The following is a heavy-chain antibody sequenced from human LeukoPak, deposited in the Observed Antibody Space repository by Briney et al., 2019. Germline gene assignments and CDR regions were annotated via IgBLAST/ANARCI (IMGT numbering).Heavy chain of an antibody. CDR1: GFTFSSYS. V-gene: IGHV3-21*01. Sequence: GGSLRLSCAASGFTFSSYSMNWVRQAPGKGLEWVSSISSSSSYIYYADSVKGRFTISRDNAKNSLYLQMNSLRAEDTAVYYCARDLRELLTHFTYHYMDVWGKGTTVTVSS. D-gene: IGHD1-26*01. J-gene: IGHJ6*03. CDR2: ISSSSSYI. CDR3: ARDLRELLTHFTYHYMDV.